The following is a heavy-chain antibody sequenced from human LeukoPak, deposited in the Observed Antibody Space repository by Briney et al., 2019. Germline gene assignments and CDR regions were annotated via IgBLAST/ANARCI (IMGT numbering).Heavy chain of an antibody. CDR1: GGSVSSYY. V-gene: IGHV4-4*07. CDR2: IYTSGST. Sequence: SETLSLTCTVSGGSVSSYYWSWIRQPAGKGLEWIGRIYTSGSTNYNPSLKSRVTMSVDTSKNQFSLKLSSVTAADTAVYYCAREKVEETYHYYMDVWGKGTTVTVSS. J-gene: IGHJ6*03. CDR3: AREKVEETYHYYMDV.